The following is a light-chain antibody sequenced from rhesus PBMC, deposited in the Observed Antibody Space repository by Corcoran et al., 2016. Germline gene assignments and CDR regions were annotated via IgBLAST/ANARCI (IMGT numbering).Light chain of an antibody. Sequence: DIQLTQSPPSLSASVGDRVTITCRASQDISSYLAWYQQKPGKAPNLRRYDASNWQSGVPSRFSGSGSRTQFTLTVSSRQPEDFAVYYCQQRNVYPYSFGRGTKVEIK. J-gene: IGKJ2*01. CDR1: QDISSY. CDR3: QQRNVYPYS. CDR2: DAS. V-gene: IGKV1-38*01.